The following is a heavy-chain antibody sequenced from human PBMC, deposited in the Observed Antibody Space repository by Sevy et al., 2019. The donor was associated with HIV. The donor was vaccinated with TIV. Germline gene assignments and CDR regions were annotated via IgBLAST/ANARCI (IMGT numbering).Heavy chain of an antibody. Sequence: GGSLRLSCAASGFTFSSYAMHWVRQAPGKGLEWVAVISYDGTNKYYADSVKGRLTISRDNSKEILYVQMNSLRGEDTAVYYCARDQHDYAGNVRTGWFDPWGQGTLVTVSS. V-gene: IGHV3-30-3*01. J-gene: IGHJ5*02. CDR2: ISYDGTNK. D-gene: IGHD4-17*01. CDR3: ARDQHDYAGNVRTGWFDP. CDR1: GFTFSSYA.